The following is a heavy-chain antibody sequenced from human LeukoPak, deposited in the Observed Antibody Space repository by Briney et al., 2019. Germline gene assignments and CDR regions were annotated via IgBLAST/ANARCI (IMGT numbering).Heavy chain of an antibody. J-gene: IGHJ4*02. D-gene: IGHD4-17*01. Sequence: PSETLSLTCTVSGGSISSYYWSWIRQPPGKGLEWIGYIYYSGSTNYNPSLKSRVTISVDTSKKQFSLKLSSVTAADTAVYYCARHRASDYGDYGSLYYFDYWGQGTLVTVSS. CDR3: ARHRASDYGDYGSLYYFDY. CDR1: GGSISSYY. V-gene: IGHV4-59*08. CDR2: IYYSGST.